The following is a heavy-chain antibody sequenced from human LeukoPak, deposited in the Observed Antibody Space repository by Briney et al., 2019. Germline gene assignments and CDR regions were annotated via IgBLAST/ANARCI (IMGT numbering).Heavy chain of an antibody. J-gene: IGHJ6*02. CDR2: INWNSGNI. D-gene: IGHD2-15*01. Sequence: PGGSLRLSCAGAGFTFDDSVMHWVRQAPGKGLEWVSTINWNSGNIGYADSVKGRFTISRDNAKNSLSLQMNSLRTEDTALYYCAKGGHPTRYYYGMDVWGQGTTVTVSS. V-gene: IGHV3-9*01. CDR1: GFTFDDSV. CDR3: AKGGHPTRYYYGMDV.